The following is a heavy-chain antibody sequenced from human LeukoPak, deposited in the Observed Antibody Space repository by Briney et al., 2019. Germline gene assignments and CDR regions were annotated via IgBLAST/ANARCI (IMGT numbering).Heavy chain of an antibody. Sequence: SETLSLTCTVSGGSISSGSFFWGWIRQPPGEGLEWIGNIYYSGTTYYNPSLKSRVTISVDTSKIQFSLKLNSVTAADTAVYYCARLRVTPVSGALDYWGQGTLVTVSS. CDR2: IYYSGTT. CDR3: ARLRVTPVSGALDY. CDR1: GGSISSGSFF. V-gene: IGHV4-39*01. J-gene: IGHJ4*02. D-gene: IGHD2-21*02.